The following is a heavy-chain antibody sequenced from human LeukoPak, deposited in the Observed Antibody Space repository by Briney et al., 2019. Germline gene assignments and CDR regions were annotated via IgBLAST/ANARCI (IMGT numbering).Heavy chain of an antibody. V-gene: IGHV3-23*01. CDR1: GFTFSSYA. D-gene: IGHD2-2*01. J-gene: IGHJ4*02. Sequence: GGSLRLSCAASGFTFSSYAMSWVRQAPGKGLEWVSAISGSGGSTYYADSVKGRFTISRDNSKNTLYLQMNSLRAEDTAVYYCARQDIVVVPAAMGFYFDYWGQGTLSPSPQ. CDR2: ISGSGGST. CDR3: ARQDIVVVPAAMGFYFDY.